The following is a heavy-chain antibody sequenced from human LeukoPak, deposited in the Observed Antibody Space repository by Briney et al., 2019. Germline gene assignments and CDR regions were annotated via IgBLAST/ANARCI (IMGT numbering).Heavy chain of an antibody. J-gene: IGHJ5*02. Sequence: PSETLSLTCTVSGGSISSYYWSWIRQPPGKGLEWIGYMYYSGSANYNPSLKSRVTISVDTSKNQFSLKLNSVTAADTAVYYCARGTVFGVATNWFDPWGQGTLVTVSS. CDR1: GGSISSYY. CDR3: ARGTVFGVATNWFDP. V-gene: IGHV4-59*12. D-gene: IGHD3-3*01. CDR2: MYYSGSA.